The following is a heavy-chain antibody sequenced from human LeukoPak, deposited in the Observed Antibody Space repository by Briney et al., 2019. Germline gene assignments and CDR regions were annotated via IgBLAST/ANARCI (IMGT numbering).Heavy chain of an antibody. J-gene: IGHJ4*02. D-gene: IGHD6-19*01. Sequence: ASVKVSCKASGYTFTSYGISWVRQAPGQGLEWMGWISAYNGNTNYAQKLQGRVTMTTDTSTSTAYMELRSLRSDDTAVYYCARGYSSGWYPTLYDYWGQGTLVTVSS. CDR3: ARGYSSGWYPTLYDY. CDR2: ISAYNGNT. CDR1: GYTFTSYG. V-gene: IGHV1-18*01.